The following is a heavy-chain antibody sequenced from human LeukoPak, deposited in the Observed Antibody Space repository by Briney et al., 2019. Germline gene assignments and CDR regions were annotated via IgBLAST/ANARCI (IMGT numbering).Heavy chain of an antibody. V-gene: IGHV3-23*01. CDR1: GFTFSSYA. Sequence: PGGSLRLSCAASGFTFSSYAMSWVHQAPGKGLEWVSAISGSGGSTYYADSVKGRFTISRDNSKNTLYLQMNSLRAEDTAVYYCAKDRWQLVLGYYYYGMDVWGQGTTVTVSS. CDR2: ISGSGGST. CDR3: AKDRWQLVLGYYYYGMDV. D-gene: IGHD6-6*01. J-gene: IGHJ6*02.